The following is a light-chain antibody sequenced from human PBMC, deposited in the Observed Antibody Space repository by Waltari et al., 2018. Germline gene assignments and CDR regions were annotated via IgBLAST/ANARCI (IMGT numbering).Light chain of an antibody. J-gene: IGLJ2*01. Sequence: QSVLTQPPSVSGAPGQRVTISCTGSSSNIGAGYVVHWYQQLPGTPPQLLLYGNSNRPSGVPDRFSGSKSGTSASLAITGLQAEDEADYYCQSYDSSHVVFGGGTKLTVL. V-gene: IGLV1-40*01. CDR1: SSNIGAGYV. CDR2: GNS. CDR3: QSYDSSHVV.